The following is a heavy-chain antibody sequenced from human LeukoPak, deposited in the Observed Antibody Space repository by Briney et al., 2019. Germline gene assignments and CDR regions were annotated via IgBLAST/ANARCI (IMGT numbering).Heavy chain of an antibody. CDR2: MRPNSGET. J-gene: IGHJ1*01. Sequence: ASVKVSCKASEYTFTNFEINWLRQVAGQGLEWMGWMRPNSGETVNVQKFQGRVTMTRDISTSTAYMELTGLRSDDTAVYFCARGYCSGGGCYTAEYLPHWGQGTLVTVSS. V-gene: IGHV1-8*02. CDR1: EYTFTNFE. CDR3: ARGYCSGGGCYTAEYLPH. D-gene: IGHD2-15*01.